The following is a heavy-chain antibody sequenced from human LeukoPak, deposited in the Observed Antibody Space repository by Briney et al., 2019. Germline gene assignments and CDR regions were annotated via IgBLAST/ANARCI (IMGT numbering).Heavy chain of an antibody. D-gene: IGHD3-10*01. V-gene: IGHV5-51*01. CDR2: IYPGDSDT. CDR3: ARLGGITMVRGVIHDGMDV. Sequence: GESLKISCKGPGYSFTSYWIGWVRQMPGKGLEWMGIIYPGDSDTRYSPSFQGQVTISADKSISTAYLQWSSLKASDTAMYYCARLGGITMVRGVIHDGMDVWGQGTTVTVSS. J-gene: IGHJ6*02. CDR1: GYSFTSYW.